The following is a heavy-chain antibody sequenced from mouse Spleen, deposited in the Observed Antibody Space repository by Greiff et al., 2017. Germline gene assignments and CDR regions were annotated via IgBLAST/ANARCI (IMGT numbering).Heavy chain of an antibody. CDR1: GFTFSSYT. J-gene: IGHJ3*01. V-gene: IGHV5-6-4*01. CDR3: TRDDGYYAWFAY. CDR2: ISSGGSYT. Sequence: EVNVVESGGGLVKPGGSLKLSCAASGFTFSSYTMSWVRQTPEKRLEWVATISSGGSYTYYPDSVKGRFTISRDNAKNTLYLQMSSLKSEDTAMYYCTRDDGYYAWFAYWGQGTLVTVSA. D-gene: IGHD2-3*01.